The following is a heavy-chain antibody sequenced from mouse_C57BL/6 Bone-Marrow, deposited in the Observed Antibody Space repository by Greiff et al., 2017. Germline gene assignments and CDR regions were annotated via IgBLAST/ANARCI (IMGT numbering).Heavy chain of an antibody. CDR2: ISSGGDYI. Sequence: DVMLVESGEGLVKPGGSLKLSCAASGFTFSSYALSWVRQTPEKRLEWVAYISSGGDYIYYADTVKGRFTISRDNARNTLYLQMSSLKSEDTAMYYCTSDSNLFYWYFDVWGTGTTGTVSS. CDR1: GFTFSSYA. CDR3: TSDSNLFYWYFDV. V-gene: IGHV5-9-1*02. J-gene: IGHJ1*03. D-gene: IGHD2-5*01.